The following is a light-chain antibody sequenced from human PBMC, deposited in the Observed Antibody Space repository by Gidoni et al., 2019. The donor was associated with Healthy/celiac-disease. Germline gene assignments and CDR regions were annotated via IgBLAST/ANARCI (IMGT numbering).Light chain of an antibody. V-gene: IGLV4-69*01. CDR3: QTWGTGV. J-gene: IGLJ2*01. CDR2: LNSDGSH. CDR1: SGHSSYA. Sequence: QLVLTQPPSASASLGASVKLTCTLSSGHSSYAIAWHQQQPETGPRYLMKLNSDGSHSKGDGIPDRFSGSSSGAERYLTISSLQSEDEADYYCQTWGTGVFGGGTKLTVL.